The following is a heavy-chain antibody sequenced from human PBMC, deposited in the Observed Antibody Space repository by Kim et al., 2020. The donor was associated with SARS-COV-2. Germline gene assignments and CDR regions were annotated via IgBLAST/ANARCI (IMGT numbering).Heavy chain of an antibody. CDR2: IDPSDSYT. Sequence: GESLKISCKCSGYSFTSYWISWVRQMPGKGLEWVGRIDPSDSYTNYSPSFQGPVTISADKSISTAYLQRSSLKASDTDMYYCAGRCNYDSSGYGSDYWGQGTLVTVSS. D-gene: IGHD3-22*01. CDR3: AGRCNYDSSGYGSDY. J-gene: IGHJ4*02. V-gene: IGHV5-10-1*01. CDR1: GYSFTSYW.